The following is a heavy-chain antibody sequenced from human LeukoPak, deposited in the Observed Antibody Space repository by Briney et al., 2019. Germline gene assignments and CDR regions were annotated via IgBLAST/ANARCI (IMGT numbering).Heavy chain of an antibody. J-gene: IGHJ5*02. D-gene: IGHD3-10*01. CDR2: MNPNSGGT. CDR3: ARDSSLLLWFGELLS. Sequence: APVKVSCKASGYTFTSYDIDWVRQATGQGLEWMGWMNPNSGGTNCAQKFQGRVTMTRDTSISTAYMELSRLRSDDTAVYYCARDSSLLLWFGELLSWGQGTLVTVSS. CDR1: GYTFTSYD. V-gene: IGHV1-2*02.